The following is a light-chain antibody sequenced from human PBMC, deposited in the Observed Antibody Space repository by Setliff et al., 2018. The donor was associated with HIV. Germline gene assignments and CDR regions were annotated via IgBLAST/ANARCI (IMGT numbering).Light chain of an antibody. CDR2: RVI. V-gene: IGLV2-14*01. Sequence: QSALTQPASVSGSPGQSITISCTGTNSDIGGYNYVSWYQQLPGKAPKLMIFRVINRPSGVSNRFSGSKSGNTASLTISGLQAEDEANYYCSASRPSTNLVVFGTGTKVTVL. CDR1: NSDIGGYNY. J-gene: IGLJ1*01. CDR3: SASRPSTNLVV.